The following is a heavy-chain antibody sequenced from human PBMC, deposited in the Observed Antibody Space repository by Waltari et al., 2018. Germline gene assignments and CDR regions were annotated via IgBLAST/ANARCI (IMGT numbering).Heavy chain of an antibody. D-gene: IGHD3-10*01. Sequence: RLQESGPGRMKPSETLSLICTVSGASISLSTHYWGWIRQTPGLGPDWIGSVHYTGKTYKNPSLESRVSLSVDTSKNLFSLELTSVTAADTATYFCARSFGGSGSYKFDTWGRGILVSVSS. CDR3: ARSFGGSGSYKFDT. CDR1: GASISLSTHY. CDR2: VHYTGKT. V-gene: IGHV4-39*02. J-gene: IGHJ4*02.